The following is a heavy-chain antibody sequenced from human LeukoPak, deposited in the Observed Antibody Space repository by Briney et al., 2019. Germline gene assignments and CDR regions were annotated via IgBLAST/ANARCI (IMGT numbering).Heavy chain of an antibody. CDR3: ARDQRTRGYYYYYYMDV. D-gene: IGHD6-6*01. CDR1: GYFISSGYY. Sequence: SETLSLTCTASGYFISSGYYWGWIRPPPGKGLEWIGTIYHSGSTYYNPSLKSRVTISVDTSKNQFSLKLSSVTAADTAVYYCARDQRTRGYYYYYYMDVWGKGTTVTVSS. J-gene: IGHJ6*03. V-gene: IGHV4-38-2*02. CDR2: IYHSGST.